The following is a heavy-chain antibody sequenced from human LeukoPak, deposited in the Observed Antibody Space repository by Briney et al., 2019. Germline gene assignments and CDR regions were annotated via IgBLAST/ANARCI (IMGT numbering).Heavy chain of an antibody. J-gene: IGHJ5*02. V-gene: IGHV1-24*01. CDR2: FDPEDGET. CDR3: ARGMDYDFWSGYYLWFDL. D-gene: IGHD3-3*01. Sequence: ASVKVSCKVSGYTLTELSMHWVRQAPGKGLEWMGGFDPEDGETIYAQKFQGRVTMTEDTSTDTAYMELSSLRSEDTAVYYCARGMDYDFWSGYYLWFDLWGQGTLVTVSS. CDR1: GYTLTELS.